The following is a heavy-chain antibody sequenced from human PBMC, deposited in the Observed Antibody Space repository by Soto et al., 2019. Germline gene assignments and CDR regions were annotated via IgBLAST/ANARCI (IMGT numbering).Heavy chain of an antibody. CDR2: ISAYNGNT. J-gene: IGHJ4*02. V-gene: IGHV1-18*04. CDR1: CYTFTSYG. D-gene: IGHD4-17*01. Sequence: ASGKVSCKASCYTFTSYGISWVRQAPGQGLEWMGWISAYNGNTNYAQKLQGRVTMTTDTSTSTAYMELRSLRSDDTAVYYCARSPTVVTCDYWGQGTLVTVSS. CDR3: ARSPTVVTCDY.